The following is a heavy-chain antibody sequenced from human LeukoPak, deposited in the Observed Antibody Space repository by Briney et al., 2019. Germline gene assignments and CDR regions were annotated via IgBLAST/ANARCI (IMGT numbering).Heavy chain of an antibody. CDR1: GFTFSSYG. J-gene: IGHJ4*02. CDR3: AKGDLGYCSSTSCNDY. CDR2: IWYDGSNK. Sequence: GGSLRLSCAASGFTFSSYGMHWVRQAPGKGLEWVAVIWYDGSNKYYADSVKGRFTISRDNSKNTLYLQMNSLRAEDTAVYYCAKGDLGYCSSTSCNDYWGQGTLVTVSS. V-gene: IGHV3-33*06. D-gene: IGHD2-2*01.